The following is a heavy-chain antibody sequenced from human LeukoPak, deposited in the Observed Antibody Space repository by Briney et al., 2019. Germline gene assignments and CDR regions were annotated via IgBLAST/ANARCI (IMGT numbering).Heavy chain of an antibody. CDR2: ISSSGTTI. Sequence: GGSLRLSCAASGFTFSSYEMNWIRQAPGKGLEWVSYISSSGTTIYYAASVKGRFTISRDNAKNSLYLQMNSLRAEDTAVYYCARETSGSHWNWGQGTLVTVSS. V-gene: IGHV3-48*03. CDR1: GFTFSSYE. D-gene: IGHD1-26*01. CDR3: ARETSGSHWN. J-gene: IGHJ4*02.